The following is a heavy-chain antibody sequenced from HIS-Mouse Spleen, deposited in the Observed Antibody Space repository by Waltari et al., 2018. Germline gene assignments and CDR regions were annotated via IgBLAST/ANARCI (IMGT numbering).Heavy chain of an antibody. CDR3: ARGGLLAATYYFDY. J-gene: IGHJ4*02. V-gene: IGHV4-59*08. CDR1: GGSISSYY. CDR2: IYYSGST. D-gene: IGHD2-15*01. Sequence: QVQLQESGPGLVKPSETLSLTCTVSGGSISSYYWSWIRQPPWKGLEWIGYIYYSGSTNYNPSLKSRVTISVDTSKNQFSLKLSSVTAADTAVYYCARGGLLAATYYFDYWGQGTLVTVSS.